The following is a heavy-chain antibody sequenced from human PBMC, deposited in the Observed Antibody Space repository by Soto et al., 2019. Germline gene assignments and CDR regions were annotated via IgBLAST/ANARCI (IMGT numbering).Heavy chain of an antibody. D-gene: IGHD1-1*01. CDR1: GFTFSSYS. CDR3: ARDPARTGTPHGMGMDV. Sequence: PGGSLRLSCAASGFTFSSYSMNWVRQAPGKGLEWVSSISSSSSYIYYADSVKGRFTISRDNAKNSLYLQMNSLRAEDTAVYYCARDPARTGTPHGMGMDVWGQGTTVTVS. J-gene: IGHJ6*02. CDR2: ISSSSSYI. V-gene: IGHV3-21*06.